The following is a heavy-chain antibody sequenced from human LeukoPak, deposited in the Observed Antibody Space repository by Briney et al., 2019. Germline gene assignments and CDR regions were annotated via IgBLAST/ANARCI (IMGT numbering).Heavy chain of an antibody. CDR2: IIPIFGTA. CDR1: GGTFSSYA. D-gene: IGHD3-10*01. V-gene: IGHV1-69*06. CDR3: ARGMVRGVSPYSWFDP. Sequence: SVKVSCKASGGTFSSYAISWVRQAPGQGLEWMGGIIPIFGTANYAQKFQGRVTITADKSTSTAYMELSSLRSEDTAVYYCARGMVRGVSPYSWFDPWGQGTLVTVSS. J-gene: IGHJ5*02.